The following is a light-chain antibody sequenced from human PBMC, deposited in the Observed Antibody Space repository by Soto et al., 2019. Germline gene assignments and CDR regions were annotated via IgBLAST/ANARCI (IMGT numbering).Light chain of an antibody. CDR2: GAA. Sequence: EVVKTQSPATLSVSPGERVLLSCRASQSVSSDLAWYHQKPGQPPRLLIYGAATRATGIPGRFSGSWSGTECTLTIGSLQSEDFGVYYCQQYNEWPLTFGGGTKVEIK. J-gene: IGKJ4*01. CDR1: QSVSSD. CDR3: QQYNEWPLT. V-gene: IGKV3-15*01.